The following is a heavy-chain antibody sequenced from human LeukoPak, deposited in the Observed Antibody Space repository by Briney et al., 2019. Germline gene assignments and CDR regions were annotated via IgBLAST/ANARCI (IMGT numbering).Heavy chain of an antibody. D-gene: IGHD5-12*01. Sequence: GRSLRLSCAASGFTVSSNYMSWVRQAPGKGLEWVSVIYSGGSTYYADSVKGRSTISRDNSKNTLYLQMNSLRAEDTAVYYCARDSGYDYSFDYWGQGTLVTVSS. J-gene: IGHJ4*02. CDR2: IYSGGST. CDR1: GFTVSSNY. V-gene: IGHV3-53*01. CDR3: ARDSGYDYSFDY.